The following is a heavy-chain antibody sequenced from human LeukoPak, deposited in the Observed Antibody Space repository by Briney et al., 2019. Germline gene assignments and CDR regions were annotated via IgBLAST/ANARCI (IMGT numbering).Heavy chain of an antibody. CDR1: GFTFSSYG. J-gene: IGHJ4*02. D-gene: IGHD3-22*01. CDR3: ARTYYYDSSGWGLDY. Sequence: GGSLRLSCAASGFTFSSYGMSWVRQAPGKGLEWVSDINYSGGDTYYADSVRGRFTISRDNSKNTLYLQMNSLRAEDTAVYYCARTYYYDSSGWGLDYWGQGTLVTVSS. CDR2: INYSGGDT. V-gene: IGHV3-23*01.